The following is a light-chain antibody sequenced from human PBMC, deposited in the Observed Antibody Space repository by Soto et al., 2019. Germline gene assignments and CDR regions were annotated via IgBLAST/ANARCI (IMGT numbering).Light chain of an antibody. J-gene: IGKJ3*01. CDR2: AAS. Sequence: DIQMTQSPSSLSASVGDRVTITCRASQSISNYLNWYLQKPGKAPKLLIYAASSMQSGVPSRFSGSGSGTDFTLTISSLQPEDCATYYCQQSYSTPFTFGPGTKVDIK. CDR1: QSISNY. CDR3: QQSYSTPFT. V-gene: IGKV1-39*01.